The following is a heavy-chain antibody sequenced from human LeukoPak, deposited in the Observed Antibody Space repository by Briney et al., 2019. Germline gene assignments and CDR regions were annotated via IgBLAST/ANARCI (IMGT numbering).Heavy chain of an antibody. CDR3: ATPLDYYDSSGYHQGGD. V-gene: IGHV3-7*03. Sequence: PGGSLRLSCAASGFTFSSCWMTWVRQAPGKGLEWVANIREDGSKKNYVDSVKGRFTIFRDNAKNSLYLQMNSPRVEDTAVYYCATPLDYYDSSGYHQGGDWGQGTLVTVSS. CDR2: IREDGSKK. CDR1: GFTFSSCW. J-gene: IGHJ4*02. D-gene: IGHD3-22*01.